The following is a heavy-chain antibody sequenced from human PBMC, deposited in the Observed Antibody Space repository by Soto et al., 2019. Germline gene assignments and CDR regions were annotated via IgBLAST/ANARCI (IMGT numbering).Heavy chain of an antibody. CDR1: VFTSSG. Sequence: ASVKVSCKASVFTSSGISWVRQAPGQRLEWMGWISTHNGNTIYAQKFQGRVIMTMDTSTATVYMELRSLRPDDTAVYLCAREGILGLFDAYDLWGQGTMVTVSS. D-gene: IGHD3-3*01. CDR3: AREGILGLFDAYDL. CDR2: ISTHNGNT. V-gene: IGHV1-18*04. J-gene: IGHJ3*01.